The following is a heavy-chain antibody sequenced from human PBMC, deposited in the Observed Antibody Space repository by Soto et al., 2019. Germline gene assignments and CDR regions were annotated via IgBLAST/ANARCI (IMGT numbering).Heavy chain of an antibody. J-gene: IGHJ6*03. Sequence: PSETLSLTCTVSGGSISSYYWSWIRQPPGKGLEWIGYIYYSGSTNYNPSLKSRVTISVDTSKNQFSLKLSSVTAADTAVYYCARLALYSNRLARRGEDTMDVWGKGTTVTVSS. CDR3: ARLALYSNRLARRGEDTMDV. D-gene: IGHD4-4*01. V-gene: IGHV4-59*01. CDR1: GGSISSYY. CDR2: IYYSGST.